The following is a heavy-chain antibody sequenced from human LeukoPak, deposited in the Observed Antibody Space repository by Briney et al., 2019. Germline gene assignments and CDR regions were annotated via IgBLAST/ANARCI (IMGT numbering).Heavy chain of an antibody. CDR3: ARDYSGSYYVYFDY. J-gene: IGHJ4*02. D-gene: IGHD1-26*01. V-gene: IGHV1-18*01. CDR1: GYTFTSYG. Sequence: ASVKVSCKASGYTFTSYGISWVRQAPGQGLEWMGWISAYNGNTNYAQKLQGRVTMTTDTSTSTASMELRSLRPDDTAVYYCARDYSGSYYVYFDYWGQGTLVTVSS. CDR2: ISAYNGNT.